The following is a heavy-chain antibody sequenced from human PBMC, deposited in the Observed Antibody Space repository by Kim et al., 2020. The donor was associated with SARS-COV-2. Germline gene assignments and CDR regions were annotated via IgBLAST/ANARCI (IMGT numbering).Heavy chain of an antibody. CDR3: AKGIGGYGSFDS. J-gene: IGHJ4*02. D-gene: IGHD5-12*01. Sequence: GGSLRLSCAASGFTFSTYCMTWVRQAPGKGLEWVSRISGTGGGIYHADSVKGRFTISRDNSKNTLYLQMNSLRAEDTAVYYCAKGIGGYGSFDSWGQGTLVTVSS. CDR2: ISGTGGGI. CDR1: GFTFSTYC. V-gene: IGHV3-23*01.